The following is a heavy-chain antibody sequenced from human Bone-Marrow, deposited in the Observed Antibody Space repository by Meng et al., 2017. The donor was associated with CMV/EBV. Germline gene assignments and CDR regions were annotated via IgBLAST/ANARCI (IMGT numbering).Heavy chain of an antibody. D-gene: IGHD2-2*01. J-gene: IGHJ4*02. V-gene: IGHV4-34*01. CDR3: ARGRGYCSDTSCYWAAY. CDR2: INHSGST. Sequence: SETLSLTCAVYSGSFSGYYWSWIRHSPGKGLEWIGEINHSGSTNYNPSLRSRVTISVDTSKNQFSLKLTSVTTADTAVYYCARGRGYCSDTSCYWAAYWGPGSLVNVSS. CDR1: SGSFSGYY.